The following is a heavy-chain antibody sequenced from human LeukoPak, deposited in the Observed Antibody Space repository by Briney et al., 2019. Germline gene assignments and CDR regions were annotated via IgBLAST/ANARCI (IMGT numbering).Heavy chain of an antibody. Sequence: SVKVSCKASGGTFSSYAISWVRRAPGQELEWMGGIIPIFGTANYAQKFQGRVTITTDESTSTAYMALSSLRSEDTAVYYCARESSIVGATTNYYYYYMDVWGKGTTVTVSS. V-gene: IGHV1-69*05. D-gene: IGHD1-26*01. CDR2: IIPIFGTA. CDR3: ARESSIVGATTNYYYYYMDV. J-gene: IGHJ6*03. CDR1: GGTFSSYA.